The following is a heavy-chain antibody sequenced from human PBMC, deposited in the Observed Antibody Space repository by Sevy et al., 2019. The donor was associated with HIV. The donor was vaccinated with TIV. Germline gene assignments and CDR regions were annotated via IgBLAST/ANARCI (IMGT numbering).Heavy chain of an antibody. D-gene: IGHD3-10*01. CDR1: GFIFSTSP. CDR3: AKDDLGSIDY. J-gene: IGHJ4*02. V-gene: IGHV3-30-3*02. Sequence: GGSLRLSCAASGFIFSTSPMHWVRQAPGKGLECVAILSYDDSDENYADSVKGGFTISRDNSKNKRYLQMNSLRTEDTAVYYCAKDDLGSIDYWGQGTLVTVSS. CDR2: LSYDDSDE.